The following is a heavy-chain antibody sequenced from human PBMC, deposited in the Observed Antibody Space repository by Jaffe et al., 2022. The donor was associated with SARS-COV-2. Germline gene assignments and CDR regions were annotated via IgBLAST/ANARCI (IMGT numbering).Heavy chain of an antibody. V-gene: IGHV4-59*01. D-gene: IGHD3-22*01. Sequence: QVQLQESGPGLVKASETLSLTCTVSGGSISSYYWSWIRQPPGKGLEWIGYIYYTGRTNYNASLKSRVTISVDTSKKQLSLKLSSVTAADTAVYYCARAPPGYDSSGYYYYYYMDVWGKGTTVTVSS. CDR3: ARAPPGYDSSGYYYYYYMDV. J-gene: IGHJ6*03. CDR1: GGSISSYY. CDR2: IYYTGRT.